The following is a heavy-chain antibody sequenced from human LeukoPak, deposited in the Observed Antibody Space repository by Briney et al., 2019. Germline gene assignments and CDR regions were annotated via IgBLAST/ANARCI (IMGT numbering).Heavy chain of an antibody. V-gene: IGHV3-7*01. CDR3: VAGSGWRFDY. Sequence: GGSLRLSCAASGFTFSSYWMNWVHQAPGKELEWVANIKKDGSDKNYLGSVKGRFTISRDNAKNSLYVQMNSLRVEDTAVYYCVAGSGWRFDYWGQGTLVTVSS. J-gene: IGHJ4*02. CDR2: IKKDGSDK. D-gene: IGHD6-19*01. CDR1: GFTFSSYW.